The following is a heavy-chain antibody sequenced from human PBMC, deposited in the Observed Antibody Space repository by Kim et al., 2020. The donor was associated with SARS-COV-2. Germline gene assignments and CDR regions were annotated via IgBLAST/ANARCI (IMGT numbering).Heavy chain of an antibody. CDR2: ISWNSGSI. CDR3: AKVSAHSYGKGMDV. CDR1: GFTFGDYA. D-gene: IGHD5-18*01. Sequence: GGSLRLSCAASGFTFGDYAIHWVRQAPGKGLEWVSGISWNSGSIGYADSVKGRFTISRDNAKNSLYLQMNSLRAEDTALYYCAKVSAHSYGKGMDVWGEG. V-gene: IGHV3-9*01. J-gene: IGHJ6*02.